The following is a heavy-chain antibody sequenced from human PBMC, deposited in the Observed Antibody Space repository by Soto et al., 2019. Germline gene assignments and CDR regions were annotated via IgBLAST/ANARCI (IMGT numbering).Heavy chain of an antibody. CDR2: IIPILGIA. V-gene: IGHV1-69*04. J-gene: IGHJ6*03. Sequence: ASVKVSCKASGCTFSSYTISWVRQAPGQGLEWMGRIIPILGIANYAQKFQGRVTITADKSTSTAYMELSSLRSEDTAVYYCARDLDYGDSQSYYMDVWGKRTTVTVSS. CDR1: GCTFSSYT. D-gene: IGHD4-17*01. CDR3: ARDLDYGDSQSYYMDV.